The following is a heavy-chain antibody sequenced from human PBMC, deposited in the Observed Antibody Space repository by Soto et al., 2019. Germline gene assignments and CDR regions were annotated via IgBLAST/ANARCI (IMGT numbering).Heavy chain of an antibody. Sequence: ASVNVSCKASGYTFTSYGISWVRQAPGQGLEWMGWISAYNGNTNYAQKLQGRVTMTTDTSTSTAYMELRSLRSDDTAVYYCARATGYYDSSGYPDYWGQGTLVTVSS. J-gene: IGHJ4*02. CDR1: GYTFTSYG. D-gene: IGHD3-22*01. CDR2: ISAYNGNT. V-gene: IGHV1-18*01. CDR3: ARATGYYDSSGYPDY.